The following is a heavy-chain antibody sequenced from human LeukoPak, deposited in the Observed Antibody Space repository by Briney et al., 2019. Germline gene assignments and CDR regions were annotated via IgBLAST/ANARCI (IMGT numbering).Heavy chain of an antibody. Sequence: GGSLRLSCAASGFTFSSYWMSWVRQAPGKGLEWVANIKQDGSEKYYVDSVKGRFTISRDNAKNSLYLQTNSLRAEDTAVYYCARDSPYYGSGSYTAPIDYWGQGTLVTVSS. CDR2: IKQDGSEK. J-gene: IGHJ4*02. CDR1: GFTFSSYW. V-gene: IGHV3-7*01. CDR3: ARDSPYYGSGSYTAPIDY. D-gene: IGHD3-10*01.